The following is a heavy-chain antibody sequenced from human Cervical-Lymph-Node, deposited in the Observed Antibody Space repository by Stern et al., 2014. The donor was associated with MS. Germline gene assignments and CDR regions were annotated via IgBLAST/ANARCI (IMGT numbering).Heavy chain of an antibody. CDR2: IYYSGST. CDR1: GGSISSYD. D-gene: IGHD3-16*02. Sequence: QVQLQESGPGLVKPSETLSLTCTVSGGSISSYDWSWIRQPPGTGLEWNGYIYYSGSTNYNPSLKSRVTISVDTSKNQFSLKLSSVTAADTAVYYCARVIGSTYYDYVWGSYPFDPWGQGTLVTVSS. V-gene: IGHV4-59*01. J-gene: IGHJ5*02. CDR3: ARVIGSTYYDYVWGSYPFDP.